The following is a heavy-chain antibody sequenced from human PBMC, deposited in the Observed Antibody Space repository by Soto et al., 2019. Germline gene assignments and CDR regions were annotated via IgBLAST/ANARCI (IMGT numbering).Heavy chain of an antibody. V-gene: IGHV1-18*04. CDR1: GYTFSTYG. D-gene: IGHD3-16*02. Sequence: QVQLVQSGPEVKKPGASVKVSCKASGYTFSTYGVGWVRRAPGQGLEWMGWISGYNANIQYAQQFQGRVTLTKDTSSSTTYMELRSLRSDDTAIYYCARASDYDYIWWSYRHIDYWGQGTLVTVSS. J-gene: IGHJ4*02. CDR2: ISGYNANI. CDR3: ARASDYDYIWWSYRHIDY.